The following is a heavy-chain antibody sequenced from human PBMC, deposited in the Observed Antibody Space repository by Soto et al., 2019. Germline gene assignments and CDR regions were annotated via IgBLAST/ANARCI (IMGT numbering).Heavy chain of an antibody. Sequence: PSETLSLTCTVSGGSISSGGYYWSWIRQHPGKGLEWIGYIYYSGSTYYNPSLKSRVTISVDTSKNQFSLKLSSVTAADTAVYYCARSNYYDSSGYCDYWGQGTLVTVSS. CDR2: IYYSGST. V-gene: IGHV4-31*03. CDR3: ARSNYYDSSGYCDY. D-gene: IGHD3-22*01. CDR1: GGSISSGGYY. J-gene: IGHJ4*01.